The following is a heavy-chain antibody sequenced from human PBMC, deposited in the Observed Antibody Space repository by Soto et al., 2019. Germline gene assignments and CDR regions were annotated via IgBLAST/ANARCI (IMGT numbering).Heavy chain of an antibody. D-gene: IGHD3-9*01. CDR3: ARGSPNFDYYYYGMDV. CDR1: GGSISSYY. Sequence: PSETLSLTCTVSGGSISSYYWSWIRQPPGKGLEWIGYIYHSGSTNYNPSLKSRVTISVDTSKNQFSLKLSSVTAADTAVYYCARGSPNFDYYYYGMDVWGQGTTVTVSS. J-gene: IGHJ6*02. CDR2: IYHSGST. V-gene: IGHV4-59*01.